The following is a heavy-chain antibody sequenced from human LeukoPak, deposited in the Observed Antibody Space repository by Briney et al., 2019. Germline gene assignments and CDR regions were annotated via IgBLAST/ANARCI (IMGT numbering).Heavy chain of an antibody. CDR1: RFTFSNYG. Sequence: GGSLRLSCAASRFTFSNYGMNWVRQAPGKGLEWVSGISGSGGSTYSADSVKGRFIISRDNSKNMLYLQMNSLRAGDTAVYYCAKDWRRIVLVSAVTRHGNYMDVWGKGTTVTISS. J-gene: IGHJ6*03. CDR3: AKDWRRIVLVSAVTRHGNYMDV. D-gene: IGHD2-15*01. CDR2: ISGSGGST. V-gene: IGHV3-23*01.